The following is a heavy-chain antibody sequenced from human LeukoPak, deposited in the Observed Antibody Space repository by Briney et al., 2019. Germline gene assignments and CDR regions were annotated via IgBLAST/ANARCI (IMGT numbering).Heavy chain of an antibody. J-gene: IGHJ4*02. CDR2: ISGGGGSK. Sequence: GGSLRLSCAASGFTFSSNAMSWVRQAPRKGLEWVSGISGGGGSKNYADSVKGRFTVSRDNSNNTLHMQMNSLRVEDTAAYYCAKVNGYNQNYYFDYWGQGTLVTVSS. V-gene: IGHV3-23*01. CDR3: AKVNGYNQNYYFDY. D-gene: IGHD1-1*01. CDR1: GFTFSSNA.